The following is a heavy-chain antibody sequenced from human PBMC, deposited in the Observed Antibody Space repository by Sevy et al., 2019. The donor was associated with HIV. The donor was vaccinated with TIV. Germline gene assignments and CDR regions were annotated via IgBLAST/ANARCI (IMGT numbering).Heavy chain of an antibody. CDR1: GFTFGDYA. J-gene: IGHJ4*02. V-gene: IGHV3-49*03. Sequence: QLGGSLRLSCTASGFTFGDYAMSWFRQAPGKGLEWVGFIRSKAYGGTTEYAASVKGRFTISREDSKSIAYLQMNSLKTEDTAVYYCTRDHVWGSYPPIDYWGQGTLVTVSS. CDR2: IRSKAYGGTT. CDR3: TRDHVWGSYPPIDY. D-gene: IGHD3-16*02.